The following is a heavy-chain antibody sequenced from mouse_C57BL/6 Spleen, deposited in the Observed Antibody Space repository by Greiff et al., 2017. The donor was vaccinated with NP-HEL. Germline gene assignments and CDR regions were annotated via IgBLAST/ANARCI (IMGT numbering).Heavy chain of an antibody. CDR1: GYTFTSYW. J-gene: IGHJ3*01. CDR3: ARGSSYPWFAY. CDR2: IDPSDSYT. V-gene: IGHV1-50*01. Sequence: QVQLQQSGAELVKPGASVKLSCKASGYTFTSYWMQWVKQRPGQGLEWIGEIDPSDSYTNYHQKFKGKATLTVDTSSSTAYMPLSSLTSEDSAVYYCARGSSYPWFAYWGQGTLVTVSA. D-gene: IGHD1-1*01.